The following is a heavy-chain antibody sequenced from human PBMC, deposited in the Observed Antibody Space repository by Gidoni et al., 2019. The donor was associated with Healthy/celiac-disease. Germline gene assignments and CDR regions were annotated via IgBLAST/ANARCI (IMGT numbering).Heavy chain of an antibody. CDR2: ISAYNGNT. J-gene: IGHJ6*02. D-gene: IGHD2-2*01. CDR1: GYTFPSYG. CDR3: ARDIVVVPAAMYYYGMDV. V-gene: IGHV1-18*01. Sequence: QAQLVQSGAEVKKPGASVKVSCKASGYTFPSYGISWVRQAPGQGLEWMGWISAYNGNTNYAQKLQGRVTMTTDTSTSTAYMELRRLRSDDTAVYYCARDIVVVPAAMYYYGMDVWGQGTTVTVSS.